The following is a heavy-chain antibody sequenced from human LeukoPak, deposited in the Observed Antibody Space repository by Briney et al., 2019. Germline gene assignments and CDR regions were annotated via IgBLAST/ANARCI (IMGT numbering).Heavy chain of an antibody. CDR2: VRGSDAGT. Sequence: GGSLRLSCAASGFTFSSYAINWVRQAPGKELEWVSAVRGSDAGTSYADSVKGRFTISRDNSKNTLYLQMNGLRAEDTAVYYCAKNRGGSYYSGSDYWGQGTLVTVSS. CDR1: GFTFSSYA. J-gene: IGHJ4*02. V-gene: IGHV3-23*01. D-gene: IGHD1-26*01. CDR3: AKNRGGSYYSGSDY.